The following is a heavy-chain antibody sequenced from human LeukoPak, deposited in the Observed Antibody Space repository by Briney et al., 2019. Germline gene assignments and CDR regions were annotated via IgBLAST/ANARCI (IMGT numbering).Heavy chain of an antibody. CDR1: GDSIRSGDSY. V-gene: IGHV4-39*01. CDR2: IYYVGSP. CDR3: ARLPITKRAMDV. J-gene: IGHJ6*02. Sequence: SETLSLTCSVSGDSIRSGDSYWGWIRQDPRKGLEWIAGIYYVGSPHYNPSLNSRRVTLSVGTTKNQFSLTLTSVTAADTAIYYCARLPITKRAMDVWGQGTTVTVSS. D-gene: IGHD3-3*01.